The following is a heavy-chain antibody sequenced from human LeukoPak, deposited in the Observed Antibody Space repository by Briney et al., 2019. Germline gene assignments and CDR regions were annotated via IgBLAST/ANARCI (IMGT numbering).Heavy chain of an antibody. J-gene: IGHJ4*02. Sequence: GGSLRLSCAVSGFIFSDYYMGWSRQAPGKGLEWVSYISSNSRSTSYADSVKGRFTISRDNAKNSLYLQMNSLRAEDTAVYYCAREIAAAGIDYWGQGILVTVSS. D-gene: IGHD6-13*01. CDR2: ISSNSRST. CDR3: AREIAAAGIDY. CDR1: GFIFSDYY. V-gene: IGHV3-11*06.